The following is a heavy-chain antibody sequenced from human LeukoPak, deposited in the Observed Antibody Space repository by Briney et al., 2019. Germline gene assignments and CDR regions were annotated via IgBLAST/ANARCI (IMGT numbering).Heavy chain of an antibody. Sequence: ASVKVSCKASGYTFTGYYMHWVRQAAGQGLEWMGWINPNSGGTNYAQKFQGRVTMTRDTSISTAYMELSRLRSDDTAVYYCARDGMDSYDSSGYYPIDYWGQGTLVTVSS. CDR2: INPNSGGT. J-gene: IGHJ4*02. D-gene: IGHD3-22*01. CDR3: ARDGMDSYDSSGYYPIDY. V-gene: IGHV1-2*02. CDR1: GYTFTGYY.